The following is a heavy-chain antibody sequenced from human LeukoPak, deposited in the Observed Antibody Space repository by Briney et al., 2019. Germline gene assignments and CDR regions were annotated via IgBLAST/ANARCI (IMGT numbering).Heavy chain of an antibody. CDR3: ARVKKDDGGDSGFDP. D-gene: IGHD2-21*02. CDR1: GGSISGYW. CDR2: VYYSGTT. J-gene: IGHJ5*02. Sequence: QPSETLSLTCTVSGGSISGYWWSWTRQPPGKGLEWIGYVYYSGTTKYNPSLNSRVTISLDMSKNQFSLKLGSVTAADTALYFCARVKKDDGGDSGFDPWGQGTLVTVSS. V-gene: IGHV4-59*01.